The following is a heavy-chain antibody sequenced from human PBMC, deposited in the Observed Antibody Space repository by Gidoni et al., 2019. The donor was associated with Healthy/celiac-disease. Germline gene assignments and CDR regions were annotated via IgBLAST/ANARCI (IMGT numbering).Heavy chain of an antibody. Sequence: SGYSISSGYYWGWIRQPPGKGLEWIGSIYHSGSTYYNPSLKSRVTISVDTSKNQFSLKLSSVTAADTAVYYCARDISRARDGDYAWFDPWGQGTLVTVSS. CDR1: GYSISSGYY. CDR2: IYHSGST. V-gene: IGHV4-38-2*02. D-gene: IGHD4-17*01. CDR3: ARDISRARDGDYAWFDP. J-gene: IGHJ5*02.